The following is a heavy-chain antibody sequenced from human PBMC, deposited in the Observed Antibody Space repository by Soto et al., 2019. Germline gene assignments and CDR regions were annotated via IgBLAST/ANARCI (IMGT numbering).Heavy chain of an antibody. D-gene: IGHD1-1*01. CDR1: GFSFRNYW. V-gene: IGHV3-74*01. CDR2: ISDYGRV. Sequence: PGGSLRLSCAASGFSFRNYWMHWVRQAPGKGLVWVSRISDYGRVNYADSVEGRFTISRDDAKSELYLQMSSLRLEDTAVYYCARGGLEPFDYLGQRALVTVSS. J-gene: IGHJ4*02. CDR3: ARGGLEPFDY.